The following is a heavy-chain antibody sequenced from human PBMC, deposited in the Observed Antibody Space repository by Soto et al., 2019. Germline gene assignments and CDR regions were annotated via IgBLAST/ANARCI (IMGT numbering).Heavy chain of an antibody. J-gene: IGHJ4*02. Sequence: SETLSLTCSVSGGSISSADYYWSWIRQPPGKGLEWIGYIYYSGSTYYNPSLKSRVAISEDTSKNQLSLRLSSVTAADTAVYYCARETRLAYYFDNWGQGALVTVS. CDR1: GGSISSADYY. D-gene: IGHD3-9*01. V-gene: IGHV4-30-4*01. CDR3: ARETRLAYYFDN. CDR2: IYYSGST.